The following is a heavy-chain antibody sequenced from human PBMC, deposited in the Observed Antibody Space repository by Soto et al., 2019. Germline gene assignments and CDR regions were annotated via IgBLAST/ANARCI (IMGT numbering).Heavy chain of an antibody. J-gene: IGHJ3*02. Sequence: QVQLQESGPGLVKPSETLSLSCTVSGGSVSGGNYYWSWIRQPPGKGLEWIGYVSYSGSTNYNPSSKSRVTISVDTSKNQCSLNLSSLNAAETSVDYWATSPRFELDIWGQGTMVIVSA. V-gene: IGHV4-61*01. D-gene: IGHD3-9*01. CDR2: VSYSGST. CDR3: ATSPRFELDI. CDR1: GGSVSGGNYY.